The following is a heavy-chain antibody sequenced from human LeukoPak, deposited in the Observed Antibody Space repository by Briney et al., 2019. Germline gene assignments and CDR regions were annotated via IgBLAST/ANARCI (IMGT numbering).Heavy chain of an antibody. Sequence: ASVKVSCKASGYTFTGYYMHWVRQAPGQGLEWMGWTNPNSGGTNYAQKFQGRVTMTRDTSIRTTSKELRRLRSDDTAVYYCARARHSYGSYYFDYWGQGTLVPVSS. D-gene: IGHD5-18*01. CDR3: ARARHSYGSYYFDY. V-gene: IGHV1-2*02. J-gene: IGHJ4*02. CDR2: TNPNSGGT. CDR1: GYTFTGYY.